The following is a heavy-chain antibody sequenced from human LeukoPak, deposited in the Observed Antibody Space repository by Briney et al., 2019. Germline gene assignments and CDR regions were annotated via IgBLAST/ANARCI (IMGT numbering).Heavy chain of an antibody. CDR3: AKALVTGGPGDY. D-gene: IGHD2-21*02. CDR1: GFTFSSYS. V-gene: IGHV3-30*02. J-gene: IGHJ4*02. CDR2: IRYDGSNK. Sequence: GGSLRLSCAASGFTFSSYSMNWVRQAPGKGLEWVAFIRYDGSNKYYADSVKGRFTISRDNSKNTLYLQMNSLRAEDTAVYYCAKALVTGGPGDYWGQGTLVTVSS.